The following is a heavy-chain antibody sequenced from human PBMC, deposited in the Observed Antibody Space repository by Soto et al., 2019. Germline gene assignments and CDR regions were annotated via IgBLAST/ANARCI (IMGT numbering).Heavy chain of an antibody. V-gene: IGHV3-11*06. J-gene: IGHJ4*02. Sequence: GGSLRLSCAASGFTFSDYYMSWIRQAPGKGLEWVSYISSSSSYIYYADSVKGRFTISRDNAKNSLYLQMNSLRAEDTAVYYCARDAYYYDSSGSSFFDYWGQGTLVTVSS. CDR3: ARDAYYYDSSGSSFFDY. CDR2: ISSSSSYI. CDR1: GFTFSDYY. D-gene: IGHD3-22*01.